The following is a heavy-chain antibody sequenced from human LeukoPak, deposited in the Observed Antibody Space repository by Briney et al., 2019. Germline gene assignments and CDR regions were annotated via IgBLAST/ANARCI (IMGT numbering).Heavy chain of an antibody. CDR2: LSGTGAST. Sequence: GGSLRLSCAASGFTFSSYVINWVRQAPGKGLEWVSGLSGTGASTYYADSVKGRFTISRDNSKNTLYLQMNSLRAEDTAVYYCAKEALYGSYNWFDPWGQGTLVTVSS. D-gene: IGHD1-26*01. CDR3: AKEALYGSYNWFDP. V-gene: IGHV3-23*01. CDR1: GFTFSSYV. J-gene: IGHJ5*02.